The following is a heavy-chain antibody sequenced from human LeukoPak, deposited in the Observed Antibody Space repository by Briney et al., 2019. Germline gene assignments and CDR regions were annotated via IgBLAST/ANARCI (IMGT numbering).Heavy chain of an antibody. CDR2: IYHSGST. V-gene: IGHV4-38-2*01. CDR3: ANKGKYCSSTSCPPDGAFDI. CDR1: GYSISSGYY. Sequence: PSETLSLTCAVSGYSISSGYYWGWIRQPPGNGLEWSGSIYHSGSTYYNPSLKSRVTISVDTSKNQFSLKPSSVTAVDTAVYYCANKGKYCSSTSCPPDGAFDIWGQGAMVTVSS. D-gene: IGHD2-2*01. J-gene: IGHJ3*02.